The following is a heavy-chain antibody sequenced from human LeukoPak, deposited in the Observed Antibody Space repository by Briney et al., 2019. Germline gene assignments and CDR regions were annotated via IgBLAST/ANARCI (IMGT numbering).Heavy chain of an antibody. CDR1: GGSISSYY. CDR3: ARRPPTYYYDSSGSKGAFDI. J-gene: IGHJ3*02. V-gene: IGHV4-59*12. Sequence: PSETLSLTCTVSGGSISSYYWSWIRQPPGKGLEWIGYIYYSGSTNYNPSLKSRVTISVDTSKNQFSLKLSSVTAADTAVYYCARRPPTYYYDSSGSKGAFDIWGQGTMVTVSS. CDR2: IYYSGST. D-gene: IGHD3-22*01.